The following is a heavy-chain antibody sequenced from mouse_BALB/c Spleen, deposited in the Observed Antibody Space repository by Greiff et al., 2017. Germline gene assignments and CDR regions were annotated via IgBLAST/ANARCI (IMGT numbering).Heavy chain of an antibody. J-gene: IGHJ4*01. Sequence: VQLQQSGAELVRPGALVKLSCKASGFNIKDYYMHWVKQRPEQGLEWIGWIDPENGNTIYDPKFQGKASITADTSSNTAYLQLSSLTSEDTAVYYCARVVYYAMDYWGQGTSVTVSS. CDR1: GFNIKDYY. CDR2: IDPENGNT. CDR3: ARVVYYAMDY. V-gene: IGHV14-1*02.